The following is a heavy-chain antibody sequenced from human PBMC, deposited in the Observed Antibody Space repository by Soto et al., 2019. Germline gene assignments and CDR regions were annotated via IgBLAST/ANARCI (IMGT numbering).Heavy chain of an antibody. CDR2: IIPIFGTA. J-gene: IGHJ6*02. V-gene: IGHV1-69*01. Sequence: QVQLVQSGAEVKKPGSSVKVSCKASGGTFSSYAISWVRQAPGQGLEWMGGIIPIFGTANYAKKFQGRVTINADESTSTANMELSSLRSKDTAVYYCARVDPSSPDQYGMDGWGQGTTVTVSS. CDR3: ARVDPSSPDQYGMDG. D-gene: IGHD6-13*01. CDR1: GGTFSSYA.